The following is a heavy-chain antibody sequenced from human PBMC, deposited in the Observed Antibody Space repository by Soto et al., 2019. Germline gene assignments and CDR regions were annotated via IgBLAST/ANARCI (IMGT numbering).Heavy chain of an antibody. CDR3: ATRNYYDTRGYYYYYFDY. CDR2: ITGSGGTT. J-gene: IGHJ4*02. Sequence: EVQLLESGGGLVQPGGSLRLSCAASGLTFSSYVMSWVRQAPGKGLEWVSGITGSGGTTYYADSVKGRFTISRDNSKNTLYLQMKILRAEDTAVYYCATRNYYDTRGYYYYYFDYWGQGTLVTVSS. D-gene: IGHD3-22*01. V-gene: IGHV3-23*01. CDR1: GLTFSSYV.